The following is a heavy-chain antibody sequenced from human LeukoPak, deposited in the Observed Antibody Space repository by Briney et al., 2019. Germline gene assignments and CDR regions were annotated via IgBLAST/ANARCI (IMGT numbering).Heavy chain of an antibody. CDR3: ARDPTNTSGYYAYFDY. Sequence: ASVKVSCKASGYTFRNYGITWVRQAPGQGLEWMGWISAYNGDTHYAQNFQVRVTMTTDTSTSTAYMELRSLRSDDTAVYYCARDPTNTSGYYAYFDYWGQGTLVTVSS. CDR1: GYTFRNYG. V-gene: IGHV1-18*01. D-gene: IGHD5-12*01. CDR2: ISAYNGDT. J-gene: IGHJ4*02.